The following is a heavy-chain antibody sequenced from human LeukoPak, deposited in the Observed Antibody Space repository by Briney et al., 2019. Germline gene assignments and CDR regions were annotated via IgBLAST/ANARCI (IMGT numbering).Heavy chain of an antibody. CDR3: DRVCSWWPSFDY. Sequence: PSETLSLTCTVSRGSISRGVYYWSWIRQPPGKGLEWSRYIYYSGNTYYNPSIRSRVTVSVDTSKNQFSLKLSSVTAADTAVYYCDRVCSWWPSFDYWGQGTLVTVSS. V-gene: IGHV4-30-4*08. CDR2: IYYSGNT. CDR1: RGSISRGVYY. D-gene: IGHD2-8*02. J-gene: IGHJ4*02.